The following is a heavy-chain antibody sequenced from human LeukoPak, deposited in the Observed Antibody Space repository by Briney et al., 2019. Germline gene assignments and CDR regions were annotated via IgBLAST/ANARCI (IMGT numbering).Heavy chain of an antibody. CDR1: GFTFTRYA. CDR2: ITGDGDGA. CDR3: AKESSSRGWYGPDY. D-gene: IGHD6-19*01. V-gene: IGHV3-23*01. J-gene: IGHJ4*02. Sequence: GASLRLSCAASGFTFTRYAMTWVRQAPGRGLEWVSTITGDGDGAYYPDSVKGRFTTSRDNAKNTLYLQMNSPRADDTAAYYCAKESSSRGWYGPDYWGQGTLVTVSS.